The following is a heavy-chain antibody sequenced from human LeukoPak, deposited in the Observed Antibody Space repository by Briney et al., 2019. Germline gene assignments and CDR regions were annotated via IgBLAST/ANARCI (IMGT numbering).Heavy chain of an antibody. D-gene: IGHD6-19*01. V-gene: IGHV1-18*01. CDR1: GYTFTSYG. CDR2: ISAYNGNT. J-gene: IGHJ6*03. CDR3: ARPPEQWPKYYYYMDV. Sequence: ASVKVSCKASGYTFTSYGISWVRQAPGQGLEWMGWISAYNGNTNYAQKLQGRVTMTTDTSTSTAYMELRSLRSEDTAVYYCARPPEQWPKYYYYMDVWGKGTTVTVSS.